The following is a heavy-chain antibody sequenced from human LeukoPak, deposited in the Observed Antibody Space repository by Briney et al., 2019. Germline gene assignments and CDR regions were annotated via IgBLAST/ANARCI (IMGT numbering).Heavy chain of an antibody. V-gene: IGHV3-30*01. CDR3: AKGGSYPIDY. D-gene: IGHD1-26*01. CDR2: ISYDGSKT. J-gene: IGHJ4*02. Sequence: GGSLRLSCAASGFTFSSYAMHWVRQAPGKGLEWVAIISYDGSKTYYGDSVKGRFTISRDNSKNTLYLQMNSLRTEDTAVYYCAKGGSYPIDYWGQGALVTVSS. CDR1: GFTFSSYA.